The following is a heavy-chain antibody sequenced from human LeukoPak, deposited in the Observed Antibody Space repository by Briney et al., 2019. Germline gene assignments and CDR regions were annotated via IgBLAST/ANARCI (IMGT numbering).Heavy chain of an antibody. CDR1: GGSFSGYY. CDR3: ARDDYGLGYAFDN. CDR2: VNHSGSS. Sequence: SETLSLTCAVYGGSFSGYYWSWIRQPPGKGLEWIGEVNHSGSSNYNPSLKSRVTISVDTSKNQFSLKLSSVTAADTAVYYCARDDYGLGYAFDNWGQGTMVTVSS. D-gene: IGHD4-17*01. V-gene: IGHV4-34*01. J-gene: IGHJ3*02.